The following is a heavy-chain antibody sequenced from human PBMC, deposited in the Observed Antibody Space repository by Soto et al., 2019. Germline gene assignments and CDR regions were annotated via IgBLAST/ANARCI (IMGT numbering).Heavy chain of an antibody. V-gene: IGHV1-69*13. J-gene: IGHJ4*02. CDR3: AGKEYSSGWYFDY. Sequence: SVKVSCKASGGTFSSYAISWVRQAPGQGLEWMGGIIPIFGTANYAQKFQGRVTITADESTSTAYMELSSLRSEDTAVYYCAGKEYSSGWYFDYWGQGTLVTVSS. CDR2: IIPIFGTA. CDR1: GGTFSSYA. D-gene: IGHD6-19*01.